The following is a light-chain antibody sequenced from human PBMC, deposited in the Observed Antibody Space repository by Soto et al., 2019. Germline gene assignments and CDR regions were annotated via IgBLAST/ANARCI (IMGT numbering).Light chain of an antibody. Sequence: DIQMTQSPSSLSASVGDRVTITPRASQSITNYLNWYQQRPGKAPKLLMYAASTLQSGVPSRFSGSGSGTDLTLTISSLQPEDFATYYCQQSYSVPYTFGQGTKLEIK. CDR3: QQSYSVPYT. V-gene: IGKV1-39*01. CDR1: QSITNY. J-gene: IGKJ2*01. CDR2: AAS.